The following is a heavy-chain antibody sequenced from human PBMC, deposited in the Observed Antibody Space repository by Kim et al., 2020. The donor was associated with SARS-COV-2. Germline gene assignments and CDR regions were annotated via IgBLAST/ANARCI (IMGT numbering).Heavy chain of an antibody. V-gene: IGHV3-53*01. D-gene: IGHD1-26*01. CDR2: IYMDDTT. CDR1: GFDVINNY. Sequence: GGSLRLSCAAPGFDVINNYMSWIRQAPGKGLEWVSIIYMDDTTYYANSVKGRFTISRDTSQNTLYLHMNNLRAEDTGLYYCTKDAGRSGGGYGGQGTLAT. CDR3: TKDAGRSGGGY. J-gene: IGHJ4*02.